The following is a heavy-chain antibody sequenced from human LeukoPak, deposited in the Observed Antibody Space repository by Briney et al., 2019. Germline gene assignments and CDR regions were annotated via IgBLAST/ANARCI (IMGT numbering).Heavy chain of an antibody. CDR2: IYPGDSDT. CDR1: GYSFTSYW. D-gene: IGHD4-17*01. V-gene: IGHV5-51*01. Sequence: GESLKIYFQGSGYSFTSYWIGWVRQMPGKGVGWRGIIYPGDSDTRYSPSFQGHVTISADKSISTAYLQWSSLKASDTAMYYCARLPYGDSPPPYYYCYMDVWGKGTTVTVSS. J-gene: IGHJ6*03. CDR3: ARLPYGDSPPPYYYCYMDV.